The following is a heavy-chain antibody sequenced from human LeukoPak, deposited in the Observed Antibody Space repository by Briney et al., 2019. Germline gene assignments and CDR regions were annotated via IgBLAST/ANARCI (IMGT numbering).Heavy chain of an antibody. J-gene: IGHJ4*02. V-gene: IGHV3-33*01. D-gene: IGHD1-26*01. Sequence: GGSLRLSCAASGFTFSRDAMHWVRQAPGKGLEWVAVIWHDGSEKFYVDSVKGRFTISRDNSKNTLYLQMNSLRAEDTAVYYCASSVGASTGSLDYWGQGTLVTVSS. CDR1: GFTFSRDA. CDR2: IWHDGSEK. CDR3: ASSVGASTGSLDY.